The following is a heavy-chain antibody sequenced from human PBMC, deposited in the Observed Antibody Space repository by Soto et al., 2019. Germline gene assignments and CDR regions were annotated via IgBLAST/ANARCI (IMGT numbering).Heavy chain of an antibody. Sequence: SGTLSLTCAASLYSFCCGFFWAWIRQPPGKGLEWIGNIYHSGSAHYNPSLKSRVTMSVDTSKNNFSLRLTSVTAADTAVYYCARVTIFEYWFDPWGQGILVT. CDR1: LYSFCCGFF. J-gene: IGHJ5*02. V-gene: IGHV4-38-2*01. CDR2: IYHSGSA. CDR3: ARVTIFEYWFDP. D-gene: IGHD3-3*01.